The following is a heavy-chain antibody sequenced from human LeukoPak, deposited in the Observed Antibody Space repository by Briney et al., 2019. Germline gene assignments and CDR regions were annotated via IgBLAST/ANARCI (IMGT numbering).Heavy chain of an antibody. CDR1: GGSISSYY. D-gene: IGHD2-15*01. Sequence: PSETLSLTCTVSGGSISSYYWSWIRQPPGKGLEWIGYIYCSGSTNYNPSLKSRVTISVDTSKNQFSLKLSSVTAADTAVYYCARAGYCSGGSSPCDPWGQGTLATLSS. CDR3: ARAGYCSGGSSPCDP. J-gene: IGHJ5*02. CDR2: IYCSGST. V-gene: IGHV4-59*08.